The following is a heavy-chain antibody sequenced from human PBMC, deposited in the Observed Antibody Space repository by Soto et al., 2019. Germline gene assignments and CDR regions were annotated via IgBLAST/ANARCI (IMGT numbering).Heavy chain of an antibody. Sequence: WGSLRLSCKASGFTFITYSINWVRQSPVKGLEWISYISMDSETIQYADSVKGRFTISRDDATNSLFLQMNSLRDEDTAIYYCARLYYDYVWGQGTTVTVSS. CDR1: GFTFITYS. CDR3: ARLYYDYV. J-gene: IGHJ6*02. CDR2: ISMDSETI. V-gene: IGHV3-48*02. D-gene: IGHD3-3*01.